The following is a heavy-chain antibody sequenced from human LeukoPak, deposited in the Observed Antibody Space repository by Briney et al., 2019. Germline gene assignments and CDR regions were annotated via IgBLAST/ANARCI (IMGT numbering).Heavy chain of an antibody. CDR3: ARGPYGSGSYY. J-gene: IGHJ4*02. Sequence: SQTLSLTCTVSGGSISSGDYYWSWIRQPPGKGLEWIGYIYYSGTAYYNPSLKSRVTISVDTSKNQFSLKLTSVTAADTAVYYCARGPYGSGSYYWGQGTLVTVSS. CDR2: IYYSGTA. D-gene: IGHD3-10*01. CDR1: GGSISSGDYY. V-gene: IGHV4-30-4*01.